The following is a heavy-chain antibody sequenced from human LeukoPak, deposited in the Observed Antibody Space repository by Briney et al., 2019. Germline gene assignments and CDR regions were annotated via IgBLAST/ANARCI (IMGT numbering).Heavy chain of an antibody. CDR2: IIPIFGTA. Sequence: SVKVSCKASGGTFSSYAISWVRQAPGQGLEWMGGIIPIFGTANYAQKFQGRVTITADESTSTAYMELSSLRSEDTAVYYCRYGSGSYYTTFFDYWGQGTLVTVSS. D-gene: IGHD3-10*01. J-gene: IGHJ4*02. V-gene: IGHV1-69*13. CDR3: RYGSGSYYTTFFDY. CDR1: GGTFSSYA.